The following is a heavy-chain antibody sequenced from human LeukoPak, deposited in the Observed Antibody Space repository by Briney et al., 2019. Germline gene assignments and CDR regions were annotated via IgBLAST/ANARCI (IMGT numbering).Heavy chain of an antibody. V-gene: IGHV3-9*01. D-gene: IGHD2-2*01. CDR3: AEALYCSSTSCAFDY. J-gene: IGHJ4*02. CDR1: GFTFDDYA. Sequence: GGSLRLSCAASGFTFDDYAMHWVRQAPGKGLEWVSGISWNSGSIGYADSVKGRFTISRDNAKNSLYLQMNSLRAEDTALYYCAEALYCSSTSCAFDYWGQGTLVTVSS. CDR2: ISWNSGSI.